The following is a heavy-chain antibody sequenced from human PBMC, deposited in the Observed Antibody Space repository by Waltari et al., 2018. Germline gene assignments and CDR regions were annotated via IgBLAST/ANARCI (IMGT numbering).Heavy chain of an antibody. CDR2: IIPIFGTA. CDR1: GGTFSSYA. D-gene: IGHD3-16*01. J-gene: IGHJ5*02. CDR3: ARDPPRSAVGDFWFDP. Sequence: QVQLVQSGAEVKKPGSSVKVSCKASGGTFSSYAISWVRQAPGQGLEWMGRIIPIFGTANVAQKFQGRVTIPADESTSTAYMELGSLRSEDTAVYYCARDPPRSAVGDFWFDPWGQGTLVTVSS. V-gene: IGHV1-69*15.